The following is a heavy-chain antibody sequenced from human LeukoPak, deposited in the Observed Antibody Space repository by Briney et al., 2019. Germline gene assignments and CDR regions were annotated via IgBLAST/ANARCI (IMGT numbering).Heavy chain of an antibody. D-gene: IGHD3-22*01. Sequence: SVKVSCKASGGTFSSYAISWVRQAPGQGLEWMGGIIPIFGTANYAQKFQGRVTITADKSTSTAYMELSSLRSEDTAVYYCARGRDSSGLNWFDPWGQGTLVTVSS. CDR1: GGTFSSYA. J-gene: IGHJ5*02. V-gene: IGHV1-69*06. CDR3: ARGRDSSGLNWFDP. CDR2: IIPIFGTA.